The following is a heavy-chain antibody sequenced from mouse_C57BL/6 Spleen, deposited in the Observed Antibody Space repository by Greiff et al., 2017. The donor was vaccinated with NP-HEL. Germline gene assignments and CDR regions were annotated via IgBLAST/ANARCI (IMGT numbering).Heavy chain of an antibody. Sequence: EVQGVESGGGLVQPGGSLSLSCAASGFTFTDYYMSWVRQPPGKALEWLGFIRNKANGYTTEYSASVKGRFTISRDNSQSILYLQMNALRAEDSATYYCARSTNWSYAMDYWGQGTSVTVSS. CDR2: IRNKANGYTT. CDR1: GFTFTDYY. J-gene: IGHJ4*01. D-gene: IGHD4-1*01. CDR3: ARSTNWSYAMDY. V-gene: IGHV7-3*01.